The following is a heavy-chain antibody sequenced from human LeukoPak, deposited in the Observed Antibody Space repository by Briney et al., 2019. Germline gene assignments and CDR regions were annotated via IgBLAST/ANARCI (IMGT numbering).Heavy chain of an antibody. CDR3: ARSSGQLGYFDY. V-gene: IGHV4-59*08. D-gene: IGHD6-13*01. J-gene: IGHJ4*02. CDR1: GGSISSYY. CDR2: IYYSGST. Sequence: PSETLSLTCTVSGGSISSYYWSWIRQPRGRGLEWIGYIYYSGSTNYNPSLKSRVTISVDTSKNQFSLKLRSVTAADTAVYYCARSSGQLGYFDYWGQGTLVTVSS.